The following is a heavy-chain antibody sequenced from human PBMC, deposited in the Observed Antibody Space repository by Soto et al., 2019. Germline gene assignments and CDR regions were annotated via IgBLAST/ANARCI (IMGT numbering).Heavy chain of an antibody. CDR1: GFIFRNYG. D-gene: IGHD2-15*01. V-gene: IGHV3-33*01. CDR3: ARELTYCSGGSCDRPPIGH. Sequence: GGSLRLSCAASGFIFRNYGVHWVRQAPGKGLEWVALIWSDGYNKYYADSVKGRFTISRDNSKNTFYLEMKTLRPDDTAVYFCARELTYCSGGSCDRPPIGHWGQGTLVTVSS. J-gene: IGHJ4*02. CDR2: IWSDGYNK.